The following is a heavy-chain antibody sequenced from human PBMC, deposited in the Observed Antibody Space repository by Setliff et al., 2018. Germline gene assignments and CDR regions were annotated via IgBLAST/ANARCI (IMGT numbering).Heavy chain of an antibody. V-gene: IGHV3-23*01. D-gene: IGHD3-3*01. J-gene: IGHJ4*01. Sequence: LSCAASGFSFSSYAMSWVRQAPGKGLEWVSTIIGSGISTYYADSVQGRVTISRDNHKNTLHLQMNSLRVEDTAIYYCAKSPHDFWSGRVFFDYWGQGMPVTVSS. CDR2: IIGSGIST. CDR1: GFSFSSYA. CDR3: AKSPHDFWSGRVFFDY.